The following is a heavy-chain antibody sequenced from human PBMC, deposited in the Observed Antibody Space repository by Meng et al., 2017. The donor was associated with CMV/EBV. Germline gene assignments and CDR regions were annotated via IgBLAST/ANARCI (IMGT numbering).Heavy chain of an antibody. CDR1: RFTFDIYV. D-gene: IGHD6-6*01. J-gene: IGHJ4*02. CDR3: ARVVAARRLYYFDY. CDR2: NSRSSSNT. Sequence: HSVAAARFTFDIYVVCGVSQQPGRGRQWVSSNSRSSSNTYYKDSVKSRFTISGDKAKNSLYLQMNSLRAEDTAVYYCARVVAARRLYYFDYWGQGTLVTVSS. V-gene: IGHV3-21*01.